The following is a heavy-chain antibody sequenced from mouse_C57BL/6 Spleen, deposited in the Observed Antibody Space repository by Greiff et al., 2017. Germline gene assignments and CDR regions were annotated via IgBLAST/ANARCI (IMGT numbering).Heavy chain of an antibody. Sequence: VQLVESGPELVKPGASVKISCKASGYAFSSSWMTWVKQRPGKGLEWIGRIYPGDGDTNYNGKFKGKATLTADKSSSTAYMQLSSLTSEDSAVYFCARWGSSYYFDYWGQGTTLTVSS. CDR2: IYPGDGDT. V-gene: IGHV1-82*01. J-gene: IGHJ2*01. CDR1: GYAFSSSW. D-gene: IGHD1-1*01. CDR3: ARWGSSYYFDY.